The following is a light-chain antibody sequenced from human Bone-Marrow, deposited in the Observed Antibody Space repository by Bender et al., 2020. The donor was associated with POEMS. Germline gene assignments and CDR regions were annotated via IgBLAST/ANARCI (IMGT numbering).Light chain of an antibody. CDR3: SSYAGGSAFV. V-gene: IGLV2-23*02. CDR2: EDT. CDR1: SSDVGSYNL. Sequence: QSVLTQAASVSGSPGQSITISCTGTSSDVGSYNLVSWYQQHPGKAPKLLIYEDTKRPSGVSNRFSASKSGNTASLTISGLQAEDESDYYCSSYAGGSAFVFGGGTRLTVL. J-gene: IGLJ3*02.